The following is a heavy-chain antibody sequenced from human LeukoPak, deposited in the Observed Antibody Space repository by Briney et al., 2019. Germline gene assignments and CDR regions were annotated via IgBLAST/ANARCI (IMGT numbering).Heavy chain of an antibody. Sequence: GESLKISCKGSGYSFTSYWIGWVRQMPGKGLEWMGIIYPGDSDTRYSPSFQGQVTISADKSTSTAYVQWSSLKASDTAMYYCARHKIELPRIAVAGNRNAFDIWGQGTMVTVSS. D-gene: IGHD6-19*01. J-gene: IGHJ3*02. CDR1: GYSFTSYW. V-gene: IGHV5-51*01. CDR2: IYPGDSDT. CDR3: ARHKIELPRIAVAGNRNAFDI.